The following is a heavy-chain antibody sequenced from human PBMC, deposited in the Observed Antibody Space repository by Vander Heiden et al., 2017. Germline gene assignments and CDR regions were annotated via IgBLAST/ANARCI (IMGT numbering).Heavy chain of an antibody. J-gene: IGHJ5*02. CDR2: ISSSSSYR. CDR3: AREVSNDSSGYLNWFDP. Sequence: EVQLVESGGGLVKPGGSLRLSCAASGFTSSSYSMTWVGEVPGKGLGWVSSISSSSSYRYYADSVKGRCTISRDNAKNSLYLQMNSLRAEDTAVYYGAREVSNDSSGYLNWFDPWGQGTLVTVSS. D-gene: IGHD3-22*01. V-gene: IGHV3-21*01. CDR1: GFTSSSYS.